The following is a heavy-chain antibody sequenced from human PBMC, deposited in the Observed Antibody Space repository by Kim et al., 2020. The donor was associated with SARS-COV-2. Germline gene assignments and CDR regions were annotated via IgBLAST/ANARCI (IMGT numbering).Heavy chain of an antibody. CDR3: AKVGSDYGDDEWYFDY. CDR1: GFTFSSYG. J-gene: IGHJ4*02. D-gene: IGHD4-17*01. Sequence: GGSLRLSCAASGFTFSSYGMHWVRQAPGKGLEWVAVISYDGSNKYYADSVKGRFTISRDNSKNTLYLQMNSLRAEDTAVYYCAKVGSDYGDDEWYFDYWGQGTLVTVSS. V-gene: IGHV3-30*18. CDR2: ISYDGSNK.